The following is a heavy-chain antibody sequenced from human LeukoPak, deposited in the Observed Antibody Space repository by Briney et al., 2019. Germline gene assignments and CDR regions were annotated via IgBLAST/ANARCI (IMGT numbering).Heavy chain of an antibody. V-gene: IGHV3-7*01. CDR3: GRARFMDV. CDR1: GFTFSSYS. J-gene: IGHJ6*03. CDR2: IKEDGSEK. Sequence: GGSLRLSCAASGFTFSSYSMNWVRQAPGKGLEWVANIKEDGSEKNYVGSVKGRFTISRDNTKNSLFLQMNSLRAEDTAVYYCGRARFMDVWGKGTTVTVSS.